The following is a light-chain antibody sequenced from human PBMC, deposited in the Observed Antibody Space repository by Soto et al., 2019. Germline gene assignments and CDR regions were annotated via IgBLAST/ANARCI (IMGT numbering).Light chain of an antibody. CDR1: QSISNY. CDR2: AAS. Sequence: DIQMTQSPSSLSSSVGDRVTITCRASQSISNYLHWSHQKPGRAPTILIYAASSLQSRVPSRFNGTGSGTEFTLTISSLQAEDFETDYCHHSYSTPDTFGQGIKLEI. CDR3: HHSYSTPDT. J-gene: IGKJ2*01. V-gene: IGKV1-39*01.